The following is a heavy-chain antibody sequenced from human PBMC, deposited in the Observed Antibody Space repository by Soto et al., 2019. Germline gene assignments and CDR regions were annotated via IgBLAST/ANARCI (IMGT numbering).Heavy chain of an antibody. Sequence: PSETLSLTCTVSGGSISSGDYYWSWIRQPPGKGLEWIGYIYYSGSTYYNPSLKSRVTISVDTSKNQFSLKLSSVTAADTAVYYCARAYYDFWSGYGSWFDPWGQGTLVTVSS. CDR1: GGSISSGDYY. CDR2: IYYSGST. D-gene: IGHD3-3*01. CDR3: ARAYYDFWSGYGSWFDP. V-gene: IGHV4-30-4*01. J-gene: IGHJ5*02.